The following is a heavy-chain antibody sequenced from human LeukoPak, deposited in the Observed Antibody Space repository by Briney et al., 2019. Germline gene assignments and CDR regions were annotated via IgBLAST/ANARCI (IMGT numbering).Heavy chain of an antibody. CDR1: GYSFTSHW. Sequence: GESLKISCKGSGYSFTSHWIGWVRQMPGKGLEWMGIIYPGDSDTRYNPSFQGQVTISADTSIRTAYLQWSSLKASDTAMYYCARVLWTWALNYYYGMDVWGQGTTATVSS. V-gene: IGHV5-51*01. J-gene: IGHJ6*02. CDR2: IYPGDSDT. CDR3: ARVLWTWALNYYYGMDV. D-gene: IGHD3/OR15-3a*01.